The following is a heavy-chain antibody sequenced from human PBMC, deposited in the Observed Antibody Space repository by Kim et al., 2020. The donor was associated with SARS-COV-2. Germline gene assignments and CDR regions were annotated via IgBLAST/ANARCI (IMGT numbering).Heavy chain of an antibody. CDR1: GFTFSSYG. Sequence: GGSLRLSCAASGFTFSSYGMHWVRQAPGKGLEWVAVISYDGSNKYYADSVKGRFTISRDNSKNTLYLQMNSLRAEDTAVYYCAKIESGYCSSTSCYPAWDYWGQGTLVTVSS. V-gene: IGHV3-30*18. CDR3: AKIESGYCSSTSCYPAWDY. D-gene: IGHD2-2*03. CDR2: ISYDGSNK. J-gene: IGHJ4*02.